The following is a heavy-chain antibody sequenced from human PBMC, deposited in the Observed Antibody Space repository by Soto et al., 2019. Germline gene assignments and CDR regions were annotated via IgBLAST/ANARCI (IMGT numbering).Heavy chain of an antibody. CDR1: GYKFTSYW. CDR3: ARRVTMVRGGLPTNYGMDV. CDR2: IYPGDSDT. J-gene: IGHJ6*02. D-gene: IGHD3-10*01. Sequence: GESLKISCKGSGYKFTSYWIGWVRQMPGKGLEWMGIIYPGDSDTRYSPSFQGQVTISADKSISTAYLQWSSLKASDTAMYYCARRVTMVRGGLPTNYGMDVWGQGTTVTV. V-gene: IGHV5-51*01.